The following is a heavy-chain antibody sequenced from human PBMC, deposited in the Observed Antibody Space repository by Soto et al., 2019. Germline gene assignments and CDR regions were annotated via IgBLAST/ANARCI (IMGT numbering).Heavy chain of an antibody. V-gene: IGHV3-33*01. D-gene: IGHD2-21*02. Sequence: GGSLRLSCAASAVTFTGYGMHWVRQAPGKGLEWVAVIRYDGSNTYYADSVKGRFTISRDNPKNMLYLQMNSLRAEDTAVYYWARDGGENTAFFGYFDYWGLETLVTVS. CDR3: ARDGGENTAFFGYFDY. CDR1: AVTFTGYG. J-gene: IGHJ4*02. CDR2: IRYDGSNT.